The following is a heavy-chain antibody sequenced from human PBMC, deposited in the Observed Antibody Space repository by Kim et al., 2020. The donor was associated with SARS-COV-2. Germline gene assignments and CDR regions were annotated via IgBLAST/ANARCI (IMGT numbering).Heavy chain of an antibody. CDR3: ARDGTTRNGGYYFDY. Sequence: QEFQGRVTITRETSASTAYMELSRLRSEDTAVYYCARDGTTRNGGYYFDYWGQGALVTVSS. D-gene: IGHD1-1*01. J-gene: IGHJ4*02. V-gene: IGHV1-3*01.